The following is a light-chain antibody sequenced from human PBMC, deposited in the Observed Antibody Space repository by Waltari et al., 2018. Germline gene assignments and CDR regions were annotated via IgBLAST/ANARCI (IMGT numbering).Light chain of an antibody. CDR2: DAS. Sequence: EIVLTQSPATLSLSPGDSATLPCGASQTVSSNYLAWYQQKPGLAPRLLIYDASIRATGIPDRFSGSGSGTDFTLTISRLQPEDFAVYFCQQYGSSPLTFGGGTKVEMK. V-gene: IGKV3D-20*01. J-gene: IGKJ4*01. CDR3: QQYGSSPLT. CDR1: QTVSSNY.